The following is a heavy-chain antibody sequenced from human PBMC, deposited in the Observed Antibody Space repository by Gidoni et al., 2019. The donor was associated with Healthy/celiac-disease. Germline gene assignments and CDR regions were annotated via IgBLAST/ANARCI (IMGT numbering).Heavy chain of an antibody. Sequence: QMQLVQSGPEVKKPGTSVKVSCKASGFTFTSSAVQWVRQARGQRLEWIGWIVVGSGNTNYAQKFQERVTITRDMSTSTAYMELSSLRSEDTAVYYCAAWANDYGGNSGSKRPQNIDYWGQGTLVTVSS. CDR1: GFTFTSSA. D-gene: IGHD4-17*01. J-gene: IGHJ4*02. V-gene: IGHV1-58*01. CDR3: AAWANDYGGNSGSKRPQNIDY. CDR2: IVVGSGNT.